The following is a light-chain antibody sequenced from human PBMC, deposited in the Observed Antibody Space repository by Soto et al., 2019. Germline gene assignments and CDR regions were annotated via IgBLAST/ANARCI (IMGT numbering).Light chain of an antibody. CDR1: QSISSN. V-gene: IGKV3-15*01. CDR3: QQRSNWPPVT. CDR2: GAS. J-gene: IGKJ4*01. Sequence: EIVMTQSPATLSVSPCERATLFSSASQSISSNLVWYQQKPGQAPRLLIYGASTRATGIPARFSGSGSGTDFTLTISSLEPEDFVVYYCQQRSNWPPVTFGGGTKVDIK.